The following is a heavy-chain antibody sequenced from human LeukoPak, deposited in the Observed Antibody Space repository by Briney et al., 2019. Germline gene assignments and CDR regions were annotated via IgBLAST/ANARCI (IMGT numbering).Heavy chain of an antibody. D-gene: IGHD3-10*01. CDR1: GYTFTSYG. CDR2: ISAYNGNT. Sequence: ASVKVSCKASGYTFTSYGISWVRQAPGQGLEWMGWISAYNGNTNYAQKLQGRVTMTTDTSTSTAYMELRSLRPDDTAVYYCARDRGYYGSGSYDYWGQGTLVTVSS. J-gene: IGHJ4*02. CDR3: ARDRGYYGSGSYDY. V-gene: IGHV1-18*01.